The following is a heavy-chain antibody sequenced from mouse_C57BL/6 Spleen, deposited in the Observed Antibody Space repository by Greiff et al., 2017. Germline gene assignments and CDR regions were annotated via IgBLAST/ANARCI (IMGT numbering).Heavy chain of an antibody. CDR2: ISPGDGNT. J-gene: IGHJ4*01. Sequence: QVQLKQSGAELVKPGASVKISCKASGYAFSSYWMNWVKQRPGKGLEWIGQISPGDGNTNYNGKFKGKATLTADKSSSPAYMQLSSLTSEDSEVEGCAREDYDGSSYYAMDYWGQGTSVTVSS. D-gene: IGHD1-1*01. CDR1: GYAFSSYW. CDR3: AREDYDGSSYYAMDY. V-gene: IGHV1-80*01.